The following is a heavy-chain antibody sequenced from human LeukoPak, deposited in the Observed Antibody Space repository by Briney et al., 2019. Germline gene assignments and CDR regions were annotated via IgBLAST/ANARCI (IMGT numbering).Heavy chain of an antibody. D-gene: IGHD3-22*01. J-gene: IGHJ4*02. CDR3: ASHYYDSSGLEGDY. CDR1: GLPQKSYW. CDR2: IYSDGST. Sequence: GGSLTLSCGLSGLPQKSYWMLWFRQAAGKGVDWVSVIYSDGSTYYADSVKGRFTISRHNSKNTLYLQMNSLRAEDTAVYYCASHYYDSSGLEGDYWGQGTLVTVSS. V-gene: IGHV3-53*04.